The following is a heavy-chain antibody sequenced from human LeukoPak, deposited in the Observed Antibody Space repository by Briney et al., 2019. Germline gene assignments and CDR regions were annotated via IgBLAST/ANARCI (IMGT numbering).Heavy chain of an antibody. Sequence: PGGSLRLSCAASGFTFSSYSMNWVRQAPGKGLEWVSSISSSSSYIYYADSVKGRFTISRDNAKNSLDLQMHSLRAEDTAVYYCARGSTVVRGVSPAGDYWGQGTLVTVSS. J-gene: IGHJ4*02. D-gene: IGHD3-10*01. CDR1: GFTFSSYS. V-gene: IGHV3-21*01. CDR2: ISSSSSYI. CDR3: ARGSTVVRGVSPAGDY.